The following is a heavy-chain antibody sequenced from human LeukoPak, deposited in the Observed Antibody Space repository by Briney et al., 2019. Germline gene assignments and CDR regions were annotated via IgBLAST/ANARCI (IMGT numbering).Heavy chain of an antibody. CDR2: ISGSVGST. V-gene: IGHV3-23*01. CDR1: AFTFSTYA. D-gene: IGHD5-24*01. J-gene: IGHJ4*02. Sequence: GGSRRLAWVASAFTFSTYAMSWVRQAQGKVREWVSAISGSVGSTYYADSVKGRFTISRDNSKNTLYLPMNSLRAEDTAVYYCAKTRRDGYNKYYFDYWGQGTLVTVSS. CDR3: AKTRRDGYNKYYFDY.